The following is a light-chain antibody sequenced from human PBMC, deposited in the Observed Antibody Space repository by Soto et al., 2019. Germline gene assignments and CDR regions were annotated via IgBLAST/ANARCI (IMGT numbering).Light chain of an antibody. Sequence: EIVLTQSPGTLSLSPGERATLSCRASQSVSTSYLAWYQQRPGQAPRLLIYGASSRATGIPDRFSGSGSETEFTLTIDRLEPEDSAVYYCQQHGSSSYTFGQGTKLEI. J-gene: IGKJ2*01. V-gene: IGKV3-20*01. CDR3: QQHGSSSYT. CDR1: QSVSTSY. CDR2: GAS.